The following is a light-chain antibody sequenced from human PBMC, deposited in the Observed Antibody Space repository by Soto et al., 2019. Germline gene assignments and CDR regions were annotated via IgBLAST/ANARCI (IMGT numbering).Light chain of an antibody. CDR1: QTITSD. V-gene: IGKV1-39*01. CDR2: AAS. Sequence: DIQMTQSPSSLSASVGDRVTITCRASQTITSDLNWYQQRPGKAPKLLIYAASNLQSGVPSRFSGSGSGTDFTFIISSLQPEDSATYYCQQTSSTPGWTFGQGTKVEIK. CDR3: QQTSSTPGWT. J-gene: IGKJ1*01.